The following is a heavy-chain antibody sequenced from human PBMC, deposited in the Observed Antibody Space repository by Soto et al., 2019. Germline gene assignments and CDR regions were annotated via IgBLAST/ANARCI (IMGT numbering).Heavy chain of an antibody. D-gene: IGHD3-9*01. CDR2: ISGSGSNT. V-gene: IGHV3-23*01. CDR1: GFTFSKYA. J-gene: IGHJ6*02. CDR3: AKALRYFDWLVRPWNAMDV. Sequence: GGSLRLSCSVSGFTFSKYAMHWVRQAPGKGLEWVSAISGSGSNTYYADSVKGRFTISRDNSKNTLFLQMNSLRDEDTAVYYCAKALRYFDWLVRPWNAMDVWGQGTTVTVSS.